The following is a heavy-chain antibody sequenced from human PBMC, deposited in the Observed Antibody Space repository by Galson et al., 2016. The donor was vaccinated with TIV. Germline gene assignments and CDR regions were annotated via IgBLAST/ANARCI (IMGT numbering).Heavy chain of an antibody. Sequence: SLRLSCAASGLIVTDNSMTWVRQAPGKGLEWVALIYDDGKKMYADSVQGRFTISRDSSKYVLYLQMTSLRGEDTAVYFCARDRRHCGNECFLRYYYGMDVWGQGTTVTVSS. V-gene: IGHV3-66*02. CDR2: IYDDGKK. J-gene: IGHJ6*02. CDR1: GLIVTDNS. CDR3: ARDRRHCGNECFLRYYYGMDV. D-gene: IGHD2-21*01.